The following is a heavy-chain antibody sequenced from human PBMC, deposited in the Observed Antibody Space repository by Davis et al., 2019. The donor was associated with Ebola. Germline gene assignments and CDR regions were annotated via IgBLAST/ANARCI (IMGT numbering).Heavy chain of an antibody. D-gene: IGHD1-26*01. CDR2: INADGSQT. CDR1: GFTFTHYW. CDR3: TGDGSEY. J-gene: IGHJ4*02. V-gene: IGHV3-7*03. Sequence: PGGSLRLSCVASGFTFTHYWMSWVRQTPGRGLEWVATINADGSQTFFVESVKGRFTISRDNVGNSLYLQMNSLRAEDTAIYYCTGDGSEYWGQGTLVTVSS.